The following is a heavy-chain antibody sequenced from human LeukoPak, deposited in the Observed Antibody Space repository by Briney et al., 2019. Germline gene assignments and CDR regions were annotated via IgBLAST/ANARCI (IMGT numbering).Heavy chain of an antibody. Sequence: SVKVSCKASGGTFSSYAISWVRQAPGQGLDWMGGIIPIFGTENYAQKFQRRVTITTDKSTSTAYMELSSLRSEDTAVYYCARGRFGELFNWFDPWGQGTLVTVSS. CDR1: GGTFSSYA. J-gene: IGHJ5*02. V-gene: IGHV1-69*05. CDR2: IIPIFGTE. D-gene: IGHD3-10*01. CDR3: ARGRFGELFNWFDP.